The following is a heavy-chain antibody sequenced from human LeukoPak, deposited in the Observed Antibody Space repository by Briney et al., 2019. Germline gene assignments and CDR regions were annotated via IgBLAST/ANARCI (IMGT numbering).Heavy chain of an antibody. J-gene: IGHJ6*02. CDR2: IWNDGGYE. V-gene: IGHV3-33*01. CDR3: AGANYGSGNNYYYGLDV. D-gene: IGHD3-10*01. CDR1: GFTFKIHG. Sequence: GGSLRLSCAASGFTFKIHGMHWVRQAPGKGLEWVAVIWNDGGYEFYADSVQGRFSISRDNSENRLYLQMNSLRAEDTAVYYCAGANYGSGNNYYYGLDVWGQGTTVTVSS.